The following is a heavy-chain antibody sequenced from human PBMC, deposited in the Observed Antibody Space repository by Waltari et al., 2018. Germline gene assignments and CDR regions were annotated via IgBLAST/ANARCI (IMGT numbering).Heavy chain of an antibody. J-gene: IGHJ5*02. V-gene: IGHV3-23*01. D-gene: IGHD4-17*01. CDR1: GFTFSSYA. CDR3: AKDLSVRTTVTTYNWFDP. Sequence: EVQLLESGGGLVQPGGSLRLSCAASGFTFSSYAMSWVRQAPGKGLGWVSAIGGSGGSTYYADSVKGRFTISRDNSKNTLYLQMNSLRAEDTAVYYCAKDLSVRTTVTTYNWFDPWGQGTLVTVSS. CDR2: IGGSGGST.